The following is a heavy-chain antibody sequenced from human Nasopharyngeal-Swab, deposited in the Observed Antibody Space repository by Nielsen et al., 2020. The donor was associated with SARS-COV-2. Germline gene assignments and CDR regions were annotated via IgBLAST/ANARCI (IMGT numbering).Heavy chain of an antibody. CDR3: AKGRSGSYDAFDI. Sequence: VRQAPGKGLEWVSGISWNSGSIGYADSVKGRFTISRDNAKNSLYLQMNSLRAEDTALYYCAKGRSGSYDAFDIWGQGTMVT. CDR2: ISWNSGSI. J-gene: IGHJ3*02. D-gene: IGHD3-10*01. V-gene: IGHV3-9*01.